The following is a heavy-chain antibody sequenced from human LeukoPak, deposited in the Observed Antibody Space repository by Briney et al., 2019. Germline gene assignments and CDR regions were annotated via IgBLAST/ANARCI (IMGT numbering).Heavy chain of an antibody. D-gene: IGHD4-23*01. Sequence: SGTLSLTCAVSGGSISSSNWWSWVRQPPGKGLEWIGEIYHSGSTNYNPSLKSRVTISVDKSKNQFSLKLSSVTAADTAVYYCARAVVTSYSYWFDPWGQGTLVTVSS. CDR3: ARAVVTSYSYWFDP. V-gene: IGHV4-4*02. CDR2: IYHSGST. CDR1: GGSISSSNW. J-gene: IGHJ5*02.